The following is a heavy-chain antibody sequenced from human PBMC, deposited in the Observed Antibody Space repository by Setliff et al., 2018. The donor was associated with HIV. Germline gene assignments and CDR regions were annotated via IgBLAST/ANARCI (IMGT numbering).Heavy chain of an antibody. Sequence: GGSLRLSCAASGFTFRNYQMNWVRQAPGKGLEWVSSITIGSGDVFYADSVQGRFTIFRDNDKKTVDLQMNSLRADDTAVYYCVKDVVKFWSGSGALDFWGPGTLVTVSS. CDR3: VKDVVKFWSGSGALDF. D-gene: IGHD3-3*01. CDR1: GFTFRNYQ. CDR2: ITIGSGDV. J-gene: IGHJ4*02. V-gene: IGHV3-21*01.